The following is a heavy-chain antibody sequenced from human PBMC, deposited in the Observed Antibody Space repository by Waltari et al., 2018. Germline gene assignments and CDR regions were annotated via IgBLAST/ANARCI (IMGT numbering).Heavy chain of an antibody. CDR2: IRSKPNNYAT. Sequence: EVQVVESGGGLVQPGGSLQLPCPTSDFTFSGSTRHWVRHTSGKGLEWIGRIRSKPNNYATRYTASVEGRFTISRDDSENTAYLQMSSLMTEDTAVYYCTGGAVTGTDFWGQGTLVTVSS. V-gene: IGHV3-73*01. D-gene: IGHD6-13*01. CDR3: TGGAVTGTDF. J-gene: IGHJ4*02. CDR1: DFTFSGST.